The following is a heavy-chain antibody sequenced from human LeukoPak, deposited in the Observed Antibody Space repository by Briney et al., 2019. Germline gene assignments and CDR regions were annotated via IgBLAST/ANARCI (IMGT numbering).Heavy chain of an antibody. Sequence: GGSLTLSCAASGFTFSSYNMNWVRQAPGQGREWVSTISDPHSSSDTHHADSVKGRFTISRDDSQNTFYLQMDSLRAEHTAIYYCTTRLQNPFDYWGEGTQVSLSS. CDR2: ISDPHSSSDT. CDR1: GFTFSSYN. D-gene: IGHD4-11*01. CDR3: TTRLQNPFDY. J-gene: IGHJ4*02. V-gene: IGHV3-23*01.